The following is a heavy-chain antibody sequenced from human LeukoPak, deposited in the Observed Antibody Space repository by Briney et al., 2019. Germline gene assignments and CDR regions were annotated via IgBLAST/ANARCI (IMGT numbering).Heavy chain of an antibody. D-gene: IGHD4-23*01. CDR2: MNPNSGNT. J-gene: IGHJ6*03. CDR3: ARVPTKRLRWPGDYYYMDV. Sequence: ASVKVSCKASGGTFSSYAISWVRQATGQGLEWMGWMNPNSGNTGYAQKFQGRVTMTRNTSISTAYMELSSLRSEDTAVYYCARVPTKRLRWPGDYYYMDVWGKGTTVTVSS. V-gene: IGHV1-8*02. CDR1: GGTFSSYA.